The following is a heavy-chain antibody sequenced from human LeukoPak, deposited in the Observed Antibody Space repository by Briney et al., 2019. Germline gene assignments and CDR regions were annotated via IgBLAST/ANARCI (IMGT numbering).Heavy chain of an antibody. CDR2: INPNSGGT. V-gene: IGHV1-2*02. J-gene: IGHJ4*02. CDR3: ARDHVDDFWSGQNYYFDY. CDR1: GYTFTGYY. D-gene: IGHD3-3*01. Sequence: ASVKVSCKASGYTFTGYYMHWVRQAPGQGLEWMGWINPNSGGTNYAQKFQGRVTMTRDTSISTAYMELSRLRAEDTAVYYCARDHVDDFWSGQNYYFDYWGQGTLVTVSS.